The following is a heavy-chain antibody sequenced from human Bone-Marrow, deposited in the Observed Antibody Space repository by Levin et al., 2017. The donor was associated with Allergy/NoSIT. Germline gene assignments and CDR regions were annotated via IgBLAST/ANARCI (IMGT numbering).Heavy chain of an antibody. Sequence: GGSLRLSCVASGFDFHDYSMHWVRQVPGKGLEWVSGITWNSDRVNYADSVKGRFIISRDNAKNSVYLQMNSLRTEDMAFYYCAKESSNYYGAGRRGLDVWGQGTTVTVSS. CDR2: ITWNSDRV. V-gene: IGHV3-9*03. D-gene: IGHD3-10*01. J-gene: IGHJ6*02. CDR3: AKESSNYYGAGRRGLDV. CDR1: GFDFHDYS.